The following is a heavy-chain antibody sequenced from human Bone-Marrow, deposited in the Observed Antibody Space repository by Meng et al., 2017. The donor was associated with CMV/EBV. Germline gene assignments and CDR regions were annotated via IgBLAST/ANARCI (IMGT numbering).Heavy chain of an antibody. D-gene: IGHD3-22*01. J-gene: IGHJ4*02. Sequence: GGSLRLSCAASGFTFSSYAMSWVRQAPGKGLEWVSAISGSGGSTYYADSVKGRFAISRDNSKNTLYLQMNSLRAEDTAVYYCAKAPILDRNFDYWGQGTLVTVSS. CDR2: ISGSGGST. V-gene: IGHV3-23*01. CDR3: AKAPILDRNFDY. CDR1: GFTFSSYA.